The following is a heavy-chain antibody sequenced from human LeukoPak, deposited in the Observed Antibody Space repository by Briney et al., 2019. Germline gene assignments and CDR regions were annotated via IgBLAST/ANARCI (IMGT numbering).Heavy chain of an antibody. Sequence: PAVSLRLSCAASGFTFSRYTSNWVRPAPGKGLEWVSSISSNGTYIYYADSMEGRFTISRDNAKTSLSLQMDSLRAEDTAIYYCAREGGRGSSNLDYFDYWGQGMLVTVSS. J-gene: IGHJ4*02. CDR3: AREGGRGSSNLDYFDY. CDR1: GFTFSRYT. D-gene: IGHD2-15*01. V-gene: IGHV3-21*01. CDR2: ISSNGTYI.